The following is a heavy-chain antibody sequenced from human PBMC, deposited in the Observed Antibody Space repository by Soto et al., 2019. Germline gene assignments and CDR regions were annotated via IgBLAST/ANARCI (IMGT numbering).Heavy chain of an antibody. V-gene: IGHV1-3*01. D-gene: IGHD3-10*01. CDR2: INGGTGQT. CDR3: ARGKGMAENYYYYGLDI. J-gene: IGHJ6*02. Sequence: ASVKVSCKASGYTFSTYAMHWVRQAPGQSLEWMGWINGGTGQTRYSQRFQDRVTITRDTPASTANMELTSLTSEDTAVYYCARGKGMAENYYYYGLDIWGEGTTVTV. CDR1: GYTFSTYA.